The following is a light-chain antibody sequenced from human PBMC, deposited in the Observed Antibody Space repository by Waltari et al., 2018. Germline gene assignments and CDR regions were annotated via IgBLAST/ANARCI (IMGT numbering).Light chain of an antibody. CDR2: SSS. Sequence: EIVLTQSPGTLSLSPGERATLSCRASQNINGNFLCWVQHKPGQAPRLLIFSSSSRATGIPDRFSGSGSGTDFTLTISRLEPEDFAVYYCQQYGTSPLTFGGGTKVEIK. CDR1: QNINGNF. J-gene: IGKJ4*01. V-gene: IGKV3-20*01. CDR3: QQYGTSPLT.